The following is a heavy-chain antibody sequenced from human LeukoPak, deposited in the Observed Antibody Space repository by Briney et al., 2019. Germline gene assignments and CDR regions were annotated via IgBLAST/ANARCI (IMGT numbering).Heavy chain of an antibody. J-gene: IGHJ5*02. CDR2: INHSGST. D-gene: IGHD3-3*01. Sequence: SETLSLTCAVYGGSFSGYYWSWIRQPPGKGLEWIGEINHSGSTNYNPSLKSRVTISVDTSKNQFSLKLSSVTAADTAVYYCARGVTASYYDFWRGLHTPENWFDPWGQGTLVTVSS. CDR3: ARGVTASYYDFWRGLHTPENWFDP. V-gene: IGHV4-34*01. CDR1: GGSFSGYY.